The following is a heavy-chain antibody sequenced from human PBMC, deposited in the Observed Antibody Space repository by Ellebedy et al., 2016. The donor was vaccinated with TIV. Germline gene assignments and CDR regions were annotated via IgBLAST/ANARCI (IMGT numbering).Heavy chain of an antibody. CDR1: GGSISSSSYY. CDR2: IYYSGST. D-gene: IGHD1-26*01. V-gene: IGHV4-39*07. Sequence: SETLSLTXTVSGGSISSSSYYWGWIRQPPGKGLEWIGSIYYSGSTYYNPSLKSRVTISVDTSKSQFSLKLSSVTAADTAVYYCARDRARSRDSEEMYDYWGQGTLVTVSS. CDR3: ARDRARSRDSEEMYDY. J-gene: IGHJ4*02.